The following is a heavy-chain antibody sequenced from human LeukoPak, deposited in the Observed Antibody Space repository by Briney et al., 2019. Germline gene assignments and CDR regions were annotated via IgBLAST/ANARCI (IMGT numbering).Heavy chain of an antibody. V-gene: IGHV4-4*09. CDR3: ARHVRSGSYSWYFDL. D-gene: IGHD1-26*01. CDR2: IYTSGST. CDR1: GGSISSYY. Sequence: SETLSLTCTVSGGSISSYYWSWIRQLPGKGLGWIGYIYTSGSTNYNPSLKSRVTISVDTSKNQFSLKLSSVTAAVTAVYYCARHVRSGSYSWYFDLWGRGTLVTVSS. J-gene: IGHJ2*01.